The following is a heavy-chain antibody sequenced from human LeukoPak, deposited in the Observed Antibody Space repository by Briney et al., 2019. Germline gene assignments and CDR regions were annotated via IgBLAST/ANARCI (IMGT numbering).Heavy chain of an antibody. J-gene: IGHJ4*02. CDR3: ARDAWEYSSSPADY. D-gene: IGHD6-6*01. CDR1: GGSISSGGYY. CDR2: IYHSGST. V-gene: IGHV4-30-2*01. Sequence: PSETLSLTCTVSGGSISSGGYYWSWIRQLPGKGLEWIGYIYHSGSTYYNPSLKSRVTISVDRSKNQFSLKLSSVTAADTAVYYCARDAWEYSSSPADYWGQGTLVTVSS.